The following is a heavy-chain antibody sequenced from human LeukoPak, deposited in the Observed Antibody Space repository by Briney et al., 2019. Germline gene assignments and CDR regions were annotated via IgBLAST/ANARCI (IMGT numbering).Heavy chain of an antibody. CDR2: INHSGST. D-gene: IGHD3-10*01. J-gene: IGHJ4*02. Sequence: SETLSLTCAVYGGSFSGYYWSWIRQPPGKGLEWIGEINHSGSTNYNPSLKSRVTISVDTSKNQFSLKLSSVTAADTAVYYCARRPSSGVFGYWGQGTLVTISS. CDR1: GGSFSGYY. V-gene: IGHV4-34*01. CDR3: ARRPSSGVFGY.